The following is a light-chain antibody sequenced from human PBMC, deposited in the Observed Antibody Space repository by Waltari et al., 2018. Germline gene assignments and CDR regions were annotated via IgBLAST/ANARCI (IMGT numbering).Light chain of an antibody. CDR3: NSRDSSGDRLV. J-gene: IGLJ2*01. CDR2: GEN. V-gene: IGLV3-19*01. CDR1: TLRRHH. Sequence: SSELTQDPAVSVALGQTVRITCQGDTLRRHHASRFQQKPGQTPVVVAHGENNRPPGIPDRFSGSRSGNTVSLTIAGVQAEDEADYYCNSRDSSGDRLVFGGGTKLTVL.